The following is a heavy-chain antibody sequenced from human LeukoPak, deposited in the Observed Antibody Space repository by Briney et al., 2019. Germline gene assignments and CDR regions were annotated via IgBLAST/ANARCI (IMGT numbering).Heavy chain of an antibody. CDR2: VNPNSGGT. CDR3: ARDPSYCGGDCYAFDI. Sequence: ASVKVSCKTSGYSFNIYEINWVRQATGQGLEWMGWVNPNSGGTNYAQKFQGRFTMTRDTSISTAYMELSRLRSDDTAVYYCARDPSYCGGDCYAFDIWGQGTMVTVSS. D-gene: IGHD2-21*02. J-gene: IGHJ3*02. CDR1: GYSFNIYE. V-gene: IGHV1-2*02.